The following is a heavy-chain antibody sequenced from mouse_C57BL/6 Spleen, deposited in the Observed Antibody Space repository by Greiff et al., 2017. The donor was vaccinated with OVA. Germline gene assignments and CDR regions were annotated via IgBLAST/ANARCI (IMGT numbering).Heavy chain of an antibody. D-gene: IGHD1-1*01. CDR2: IRNKANGYTT. V-gene: IGHV7-3*01. CDR3: ARWGSSSFDY. Sequence: EVKVVESGGGLVQPGGSLSLSCAASGFTFTDYYMSWVRQPPGKALEWLGFIRNKANGYTTEYSASVKGRFTISRDNSQSILYLQMNALRAEDSATYYCARWGSSSFDYWGQGTTLTVSS. CDR1: GFTFTDYY. J-gene: IGHJ2*01.